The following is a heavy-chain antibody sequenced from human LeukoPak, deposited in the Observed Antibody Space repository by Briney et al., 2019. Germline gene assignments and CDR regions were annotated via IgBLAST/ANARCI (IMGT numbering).Heavy chain of an antibody. CDR1: GYTFTVYY. CDR3: ASSFGQDPFDF. V-gene: IGHV1-2*02. J-gene: IGHJ4*02. D-gene: IGHD3-10*01. Sequence: ASVKLSFKASGYTFTVYYMHCERQATRQRPEGMGWINPNSGGTNYAQKFQGRVTMTRDTSISTAYMELSRLRSDDTAVYYCASSFGQDPFDFWGQGTLVTVSS. CDR2: INPNSGGT.